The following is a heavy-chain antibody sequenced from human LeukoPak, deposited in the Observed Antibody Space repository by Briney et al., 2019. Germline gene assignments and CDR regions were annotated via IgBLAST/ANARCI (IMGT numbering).Heavy chain of an antibody. CDR2: IRYDGSNK. D-gene: IGHD6-19*01. V-gene: IGHV3-30*02. Sequence: GGSLRLSCAASGFTFSNYGMHWVRQVPGKGLEWVTFIRYDGSNKFYVDSVKGRFTISRDNSKNTLYLQMNSLRPEDTAVYYCAREVAVEEGYYFDYWGQGTLVTVSS. J-gene: IGHJ4*02. CDR3: AREVAVEEGYYFDY. CDR1: GFTFSNYG.